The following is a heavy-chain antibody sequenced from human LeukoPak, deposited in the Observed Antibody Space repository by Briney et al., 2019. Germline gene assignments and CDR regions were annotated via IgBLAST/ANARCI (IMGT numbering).Heavy chain of an antibody. V-gene: IGHV3-7*01. J-gene: IGHJ5*02. Sequence: PGGSLRLSCVGSGFTFSSFWMNWVRQAPGKGPEWVANIKQDGSETYYMDSVRGRFTISRDNAKNSLYLQVNSLRAEDTAVYFCRRGHYDDSAWDQGTLVTVSS. CDR1: GFTFSSFW. CDR2: IKQDGSET. D-gene: IGHD4-17*01. CDR3: RRGHYDDSA.